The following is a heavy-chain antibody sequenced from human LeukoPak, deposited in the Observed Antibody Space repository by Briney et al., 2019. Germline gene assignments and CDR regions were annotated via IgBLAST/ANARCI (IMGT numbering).Heavy chain of an antibody. D-gene: IGHD6-13*01. J-gene: IGHJ4*02. Sequence: ASVKVSCKASGYTFTGYYMHWVRQAPGQGLEWMGWINPNSGGTNYAQKFQGRVTTTRDTSISTAYMELSRLRSDDTAVYYCARDPDSSSWYATNFDYWGQGTLVTVSS. V-gene: IGHV1-2*02. CDR3: ARDPDSSSWYATNFDY. CDR2: INPNSGGT. CDR1: GYTFTGYY.